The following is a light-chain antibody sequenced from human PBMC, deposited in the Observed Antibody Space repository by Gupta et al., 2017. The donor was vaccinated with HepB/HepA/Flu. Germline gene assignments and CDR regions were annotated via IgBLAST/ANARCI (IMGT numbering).Light chain of an antibody. CDR2: WAS. Sequence: DYAMTQSDDALSGYLGQTSSIKCRSIRSFLSNSNNKNALAWYQQKPGQPPKLLIYWASTRESGVPDRFSGSGSGTDFTLTISSLQAEDVAVYYCQQTYSFPKFGQGTKVEI. V-gene: IGKV4-1*01. J-gene: IGKJ1*01. CDR3: QQTYSFPK. CDR1: RSFLSNSNNKNA.